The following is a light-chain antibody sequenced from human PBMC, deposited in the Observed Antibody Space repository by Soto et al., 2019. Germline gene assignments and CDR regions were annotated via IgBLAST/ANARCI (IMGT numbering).Light chain of an antibody. V-gene: IGKV3-20*01. Sequence: EIVLTQSPGTLSLSPGERATLSCRASQSVSSSYLAWYQQKPGQAPRLLIYGASSRATSIPDRFSGSGSGTDFTLTISRQEAEDFAVYYYQQYGSSPYTFGQGTKLEIK. CDR1: QSVSSSY. J-gene: IGKJ2*01. CDR2: GAS. CDR3: QQYGSSPYT.